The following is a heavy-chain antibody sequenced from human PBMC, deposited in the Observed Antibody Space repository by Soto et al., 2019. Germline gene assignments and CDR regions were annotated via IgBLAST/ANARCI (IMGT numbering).Heavy chain of an antibody. Sequence: PGGSLRLSCVASGFTFDDYGMHWVRQAPGKGLEWVSGISWNSGSIGYADSVKGRFTISRDNAKNSLYLQMNSLRAEDMAFYFCSKVLTTHTFGPLDPWGEGTLVTVS. D-gene: IGHD3-16*01. V-gene: IGHV3-9*03. CDR3: SKVLTTHTFGPLDP. J-gene: IGHJ5*02. CDR1: GFTFDDYG. CDR2: ISWNSGSI.